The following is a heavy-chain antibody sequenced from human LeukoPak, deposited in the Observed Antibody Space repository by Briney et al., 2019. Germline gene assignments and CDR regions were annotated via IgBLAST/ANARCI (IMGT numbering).Heavy chain of an antibody. V-gene: IGHV3-30*02. CDR3: AKLNVGASPLYYNYYMDV. CDR1: GFTFSLYG. Sequence: GGSLRLSCAASGFTFSLYGMHWVRQAPGKGLEWVAFIWYDEINDYYADSVKGRFTISRDNSKNTLYLQMNSLRAEDTAVYYCAKLNVGASPLYYNYYMDVWGKGTTVTVSS. CDR2: IWYDEIND. J-gene: IGHJ6*03. D-gene: IGHD1-26*01.